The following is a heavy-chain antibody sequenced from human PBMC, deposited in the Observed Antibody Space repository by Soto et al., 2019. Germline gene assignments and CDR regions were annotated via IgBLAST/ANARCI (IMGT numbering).Heavy chain of an antibody. J-gene: IGHJ6*02. Sequence: TSETLSLTCTVSGGSISGYYWSWIRQPPGKGLEWIGYIFYRGNTLYNPSLQSRVTISVDTFNNQFSLRLTSVTAADTAVYYCTRHAIIPKLQYGMDVWGQGASVTVSS. CDR2: IFYRGNT. V-gene: IGHV4-59*01. CDR3: TRHAIIPKLQYGMDV. D-gene: IGHD2-15*01. CDR1: GGSISGYY.